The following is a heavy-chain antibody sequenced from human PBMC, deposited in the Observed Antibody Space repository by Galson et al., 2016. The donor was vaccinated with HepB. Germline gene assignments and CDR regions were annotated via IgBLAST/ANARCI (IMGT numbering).Heavy chain of an antibody. D-gene: IGHD6-19*01. Sequence: SLRLSCAASGIAFSGYWMSWVRQAPGKGLEWVANIKQDGSEKYYVDSVKGRFTISRHNAKNSLYLQMNSLRADDTAVYYCARLVEVARFDHRGQGTLVTVSS. J-gene: IGHJ4*02. CDR2: IKQDGSEK. CDR1: GIAFSGYW. CDR3: ARLVEVARFDH. V-gene: IGHV3-7*03.